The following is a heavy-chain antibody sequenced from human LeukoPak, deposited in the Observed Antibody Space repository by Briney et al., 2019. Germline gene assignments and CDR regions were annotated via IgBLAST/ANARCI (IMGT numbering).Heavy chain of an antibody. CDR3: VRGGYIYYYDSSGYYYGDY. Sequence: GASVKVSCKASGYTFTSYDINWVRQATGQGLEWMGWMNPNSGNTGYAQKFQGRVTMTRNTSISTAYMELSSLRSEDTAVYYCVRGGYIYYYDSSGYYYGDYWGQGTLVTVSS. D-gene: IGHD3-22*01. J-gene: IGHJ4*02. CDR2: MNPNSGNT. CDR1: GYTFTSYD. V-gene: IGHV1-8*01.